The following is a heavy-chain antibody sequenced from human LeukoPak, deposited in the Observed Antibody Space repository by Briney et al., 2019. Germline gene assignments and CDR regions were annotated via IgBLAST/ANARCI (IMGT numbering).Heavy chain of an antibody. J-gene: IGHJ5*02. CDR1: GGTFSSYA. CDR2: IIPIFGTA. V-gene: IGHV1-69*01. CDR3: ARRGARFGDLHHWFDP. D-gene: IGHD3-10*01. Sequence: EASVKVSCKASGGTFSSYAISWVRQAPGQGLEWMGGIIPIFGTANYAQKFQGRVTITADESTSTAYMELSSLRSEDTAVYYCARRGARFGDLHHWFDPWGQGTLVTVSS.